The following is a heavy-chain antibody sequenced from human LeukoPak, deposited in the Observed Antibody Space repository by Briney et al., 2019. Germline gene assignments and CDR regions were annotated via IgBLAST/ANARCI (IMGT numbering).Heavy chain of an antibody. D-gene: IGHD1-1*01. CDR2: IHNSGST. CDR1: GGSVSSNFYY. J-gene: IGHJ4*02. Sequence: SETLSLTCDVSGGSVSSNFYYWSWIRQPPGKGLEWIGYIHNSGSTSYNPSLKSRVTISVHTSRNQFSLKLSSVTAADTAVYYCASVAEVEIDYWGQGTLVTVSS. V-gene: IGHV4-61*01. CDR3: ASVAEVEIDY.